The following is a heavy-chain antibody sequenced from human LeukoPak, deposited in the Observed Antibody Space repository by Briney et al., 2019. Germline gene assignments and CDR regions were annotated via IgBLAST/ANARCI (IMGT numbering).Heavy chain of an antibody. J-gene: IGHJ4*02. D-gene: IGHD6-13*01. V-gene: IGHV3-23*01. CDR1: GFTFSTYA. CDR2: ISCSGGST. Sequence: GGSLRLSCAASGFTFSTYAMSWVRQPPGMGLEWVSAISCSGGSTYYADYVKGRFTISRDNSKNTLYLQMNSLRAEDTSIYFCAKALEQETVIALDSWGQGTLVTVSS. CDR3: AKALEQETVIALDS.